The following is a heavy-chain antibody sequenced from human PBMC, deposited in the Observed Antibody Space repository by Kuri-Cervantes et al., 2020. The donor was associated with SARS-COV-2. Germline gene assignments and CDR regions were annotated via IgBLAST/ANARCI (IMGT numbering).Heavy chain of an antibody. CDR1: GFTFSSYG. CDR2: ISYDGSNK. D-gene: IGHD2-2*01. V-gene: IGHV3-30*18. J-gene: IGHJ6*02. CDR3: AKDIDIVVVPAYYYYGMDV. Sequence: GESLKISCAASGFTFSSYGMHWVRQAPGKGLEWVAAISYDGSNKYYADSVKGRFTISRDNSKNTLYLQMNSLRAEDTAVYYCAKDIDIVVVPAYYYYGMDVWGQGTTVTVSS.